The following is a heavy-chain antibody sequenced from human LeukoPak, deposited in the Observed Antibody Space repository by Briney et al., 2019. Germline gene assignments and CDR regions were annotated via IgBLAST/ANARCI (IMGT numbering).Heavy chain of an antibody. CDR2: IKQDGSEK. J-gene: IGHJ4*02. CDR3: ARVWEMATIFD. CDR1: GFTFSSYW. D-gene: IGHD5-12*01. Sequence: GGSLRLSCAASGFTFSSYWMSWVRQAPVKGLEWVANIKQDGSEKYYVDSAKGRFTISRDNAKNSLYLQMNSLRAEDTAVYYCARVWEMATIFDWGQGTLVTVSS. V-gene: IGHV3-7*01.